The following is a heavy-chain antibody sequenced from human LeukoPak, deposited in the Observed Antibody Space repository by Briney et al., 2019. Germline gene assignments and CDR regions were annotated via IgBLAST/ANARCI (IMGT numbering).Heavy chain of an antibody. J-gene: IGHJ4*02. V-gene: IGHV7-4-1*02. Sequence: ASVKVSCKASGYTFTDYAMNWVRQAPGQGLEWMGWINTNTGNPTYAQGFTGRFVFSLDTSVSTAYLQITSLKAEDTAVYYCARVWWDSASGGYYTFFDYWGQGTLVTVSS. CDR1: GYTFTDYA. D-gene: IGHD3-10*01. CDR2: INTNTGNP. CDR3: ARVWWDSASGGYYTFFDY.